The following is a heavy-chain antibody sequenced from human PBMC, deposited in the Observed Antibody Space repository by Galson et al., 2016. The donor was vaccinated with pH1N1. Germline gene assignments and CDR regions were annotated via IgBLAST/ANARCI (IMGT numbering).Heavy chain of an antibody. CDR1: GFTFSNYW. Sequence: SLRLSCAASGFTFSNYWMSWVRQAPGKGLEWVVNINQTGSVQYYVASVKGRFTISRDNAKNSLYLQMNSLTAEDTAVYYCARAIFAAAAVWGQGTLVTVSS. J-gene: IGHJ4*02. CDR3: ARAIFAAAAV. CDR2: INQTGSVQ. D-gene: IGHD6-13*01. V-gene: IGHV3-7*03.